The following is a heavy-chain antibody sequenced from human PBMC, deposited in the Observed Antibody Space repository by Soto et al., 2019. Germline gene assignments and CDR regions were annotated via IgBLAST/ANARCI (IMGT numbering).Heavy chain of an antibody. CDR1: GFTFSSDA. D-gene: IGHD1-1*01. CDR3: AKALVGNLRGAFDI. V-gene: IGHV3-23*01. CDR2: ISSGGST. Sequence: QPGGSLRLSCAASGFTFSSDAMTWVRQAPGKGLEWVSSISSGGSTYYADSVKGRFTISRDNSKNTLYLQMSSLRAEDTAIYYCAKALVGNLRGAFDIWGQGTMVTVSS. J-gene: IGHJ3*02.